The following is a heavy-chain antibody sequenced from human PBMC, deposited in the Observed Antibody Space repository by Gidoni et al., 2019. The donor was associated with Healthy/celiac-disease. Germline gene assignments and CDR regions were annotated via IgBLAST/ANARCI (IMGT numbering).Heavy chain of an antibody. CDR2: ISGSGGST. D-gene: IGHD4-17*01. J-gene: IGHJ2*01. Sequence: VRLLESGGGFVQPGGSLRLSCAATGFYFSSYAMSWVRQAPGKGLEWVSSISGSGGSTYYTDSVKGRFTISRDNSKNTLYLQMNSLRAEDTAIYYCAKAGNGDYAEWYFDLWGRGTLVTVSS. CDR3: AKAGNGDYAEWYFDL. CDR1: GFYFSSYA. V-gene: IGHV3-23*01.